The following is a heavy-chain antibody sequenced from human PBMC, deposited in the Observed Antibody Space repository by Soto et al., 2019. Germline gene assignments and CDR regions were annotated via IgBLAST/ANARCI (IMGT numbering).Heavy chain of an antibody. D-gene: IGHD5-12*01. CDR2: ISPDGSTT. Sequence: PXGSLRLSCAASGFTFSNFWMHWVRQAPGKGLVWVSRISPDGSTTSYADSVKGRFTISRDNAKSTLYLQMNSLRAEDTAVYYCADSWLPPRYWGLGTLVTVSS. CDR3: ADSWLPPRY. J-gene: IGHJ4*02. V-gene: IGHV3-74*01. CDR1: GFTFSNFW.